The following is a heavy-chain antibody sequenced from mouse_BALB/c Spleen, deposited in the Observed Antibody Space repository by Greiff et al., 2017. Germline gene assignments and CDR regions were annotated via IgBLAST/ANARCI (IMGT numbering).Heavy chain of an antibody. V-gene: IGHV2-2*02. J-gene: IGHJ2*01. CDR3: ARNRGGRGPHYFDD. CDR1: GFSLTSYG. D-gene: IGHD3-3*01. CDR2: IWSGGST. Sequence: QVQLKQSGPGLVQPSQSLSITCTVSGFSLTSYGVHWVRQSPGKGLEWLGVIWSGGSTDYNAAFISRLSISKDNSKSQVFFKMNSLQANDTAIYYCARNRGGRGPHYFDDWGQGTTRTVSS.